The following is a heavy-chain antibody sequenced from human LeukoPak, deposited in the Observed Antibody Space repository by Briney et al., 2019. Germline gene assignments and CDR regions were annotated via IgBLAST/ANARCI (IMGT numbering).Heavy chain of an antibody. CDR1: GGSISSGDYY. CDR2: IYYSGST. CDR3: ARGGSTVDTAMVEEFDY. J-gene: IGHJ4*02. D-gene: IGHD5-18*01. Sequence: PSETLSLTCTVSGGSISSGDYYWSWIRQPPGKGLEWIGYIYYSGSTNYNPSLKSRVTISVDTSKNQFSLKLSSVTAADTAVYYCARGGSTVDTAMVEEFDYWGQGTLVTVSS. V-gene: IGHV4-30-4*01.